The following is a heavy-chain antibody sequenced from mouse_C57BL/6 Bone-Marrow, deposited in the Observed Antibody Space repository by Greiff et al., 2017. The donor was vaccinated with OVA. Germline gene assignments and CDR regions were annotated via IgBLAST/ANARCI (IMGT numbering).Heavy chain of an antibody. D-gene: IGHD1-1*01. CDR1: GYTFTSYW. CDR2: IYPGSGST. CDR3: ARGDYYDSSYVWYFDV. J-gene: IGHJ1*03. Sequence: QVQLQQPGAELVKPGASVKMSCKASGYTFTSYWITWVKQRPGQGLEWIGDIYPGSGSTNYNEKFKSKATLTVDTSSSTAYMQLSSLTSEDSAVYYCARGDYYDSSYVWYFDVWGTGTTVTVSS. V-gene: IGHV1-55*01.